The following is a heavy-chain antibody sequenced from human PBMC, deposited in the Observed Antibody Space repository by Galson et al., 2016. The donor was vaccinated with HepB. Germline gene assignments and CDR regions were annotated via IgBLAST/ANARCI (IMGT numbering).Heavy chain of an antibody. J-gene: IGHJ2*01. CDR1: GFTFSNFA. V-gene: IGHV3-23*01. D-gene: IGHD3-16*01. CDR3: VRGDYVTSWHLDL. CDR2: ITDSGDNT. Sequence: SLRLSCAASGFTFSNFAMGWLRQAPGKGLEWVSLITDSGDNTLNTASVRGRFTFSRDKSKNTVYLQMNSLRGEDTALYYCVRGDYVTSWHLDLWGRGTLVTVSS.